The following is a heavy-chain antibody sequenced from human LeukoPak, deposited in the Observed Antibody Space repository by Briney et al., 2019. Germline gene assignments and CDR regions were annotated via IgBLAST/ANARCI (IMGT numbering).Heavy chain of an antibody. J-gene: IGHJ4*02. Sequence: GGSLRLSCAASGFTFSSYGMHWVRQAPGKGLEWVAVISYDGSNKYYADSVKGRFTISRDNSKNTLYLQMNSLRAEDTAVYYCAKDPVVGIAVPGYFDYWGQGTLVTVSS. V-gene: IGHV3-30*18. CDR1: GFTFSSYG. CDR3: AKDPVVGIAVPGYFDY. CDR2: ISYDGSNK. D-gene: IGHD6-19*01.